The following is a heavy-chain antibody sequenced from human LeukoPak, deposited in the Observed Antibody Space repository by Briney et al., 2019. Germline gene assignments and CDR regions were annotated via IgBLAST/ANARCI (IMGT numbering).Heavy chain of an antibody. D-gene: IGHD3-22*01. Sequence: GGSLRLSCTASGFTFSSYAMHWVRQAPGKGLEWVAVISYDGSNKYYADSVKGRFTISRDNSKNTLYLQMNSLRAEDTAVYYCAKSGDDSSQGLDVWGKGTTVTVSS. CDR2: ISYDGSNK. V-gene: IGHV3-30*04. J-gene: IGHJ6*04. CDR1: GFTFSSYA. CDR3: AKSGDDSSQGLDV.